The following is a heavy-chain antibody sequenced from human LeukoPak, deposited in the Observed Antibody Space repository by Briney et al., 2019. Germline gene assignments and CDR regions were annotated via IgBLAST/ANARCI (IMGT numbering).Heavy chain of an antibody. Sequence: KPSETLSRTCAVYGGSFSGYYWSWIRQPPGKGLEWIVEINHSGSTNYNPSLNSRVTISVDTSKNQFSLKLSSVSDAETAVYYCARGLRFPYDSSGYLFDYWGQGTLVTASS. V-gene: IGHV4-34*01. D-gene: IGHD3-22*01. CDR1: GGSFSGYY. CDR3: ARGLRFPYDSSGYLFDY. CDR2: INHSGST. J-gene: IGHJ4*02.